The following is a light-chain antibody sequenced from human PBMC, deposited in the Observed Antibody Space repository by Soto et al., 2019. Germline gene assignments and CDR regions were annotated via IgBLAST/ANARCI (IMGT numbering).Light chain of an antibody. V-gene: IGKV3-20*01. CDR2: AAS. CDR1: QSVSSSY. Sequence: EIVLTQSPGTLSLSPGERATLSCRASQSVSSSYLAWYQQKPGQAPRLLIYAASSRATGIPDRFSGSGSGTDFTLTISRLEPEDFAVYYCQQYGSSPYTFGQWTKLEIK. CDR3: QQYGSSPYT. J-gene: IGKJ2*01.